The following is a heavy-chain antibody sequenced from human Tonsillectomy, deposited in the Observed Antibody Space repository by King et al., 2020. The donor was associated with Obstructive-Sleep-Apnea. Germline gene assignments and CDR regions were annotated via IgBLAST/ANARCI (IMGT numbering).Heavy chain of an antibody. CDR2: IRHDESNK. V-gene: IGHV3-30*02. D-gene: IGHD2-2*01. CDR3: AKDRQGYQVSEY. CDR1: GFTFSSYS. Sequence: QLVQSGGGVVQPGGSLRLSCAASGFTFSSYSMYWVRQAPGKGLGWVAIIRHDESNKYYADSVKGRFTISRDTSENTLYLQMNSSRAEDTALYYCAKDRQGYQVSEYWGQGTLVTVSS. J-gene: IGHJ4*02.